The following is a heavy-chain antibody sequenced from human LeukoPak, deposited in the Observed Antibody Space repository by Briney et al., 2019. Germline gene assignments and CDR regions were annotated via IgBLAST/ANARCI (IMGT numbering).Heavy chain of an antibody. D-gene: IGHD6-19*01. CDR1: GFTFDDYT. CDR3: AKGKAGTPEYFQH. V-gene: IGHV3-43*01. CDR2: ISWDGGST. Sequence: GGSLRLSCAASGFTFDDYTMHWVRQAPGKGLEWVPLISWDGGSTYYADSGKGRFTISRDNSKNSLYLQMNSPRTEDTALYYCAKGKAGTPEYFQHWGQGTLVTVSS. J-gene: IGHJ1*01.